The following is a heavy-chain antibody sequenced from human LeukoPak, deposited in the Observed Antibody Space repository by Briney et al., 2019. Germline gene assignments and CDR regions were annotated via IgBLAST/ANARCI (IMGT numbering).Heavy chain of an antibody. D-gene: IGHD6-13*01. CDR3: ARQIASAGTAGFDF. Sequence: SETLSLTCTVSGGSIGSYYWSWIRQPAGKGLEWIGRIYSTGSTNYNPSLKSRGTMSVDTSKNQFSLRLRSVTAADTAVYYCARQIASAGTAGFDFWGQGALVTVSS. J-gene: IGHJ4*02. V-gene: IGHV4-4*07. CDR1: GGSIGSYY. CDR2: IYSTGST.